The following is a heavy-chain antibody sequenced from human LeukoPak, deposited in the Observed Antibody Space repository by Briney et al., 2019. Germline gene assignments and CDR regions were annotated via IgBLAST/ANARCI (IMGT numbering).Heavy chain of an antibody. J-gene: IGHJ4*02. CDR3: ARRGTSSSWAHFDY. Sequence: PGGSLRLSCAVSGFTFSSYRMTWVRQAPGKGLEWVAKIKQDGSEKYYVDSVKGRFTISRDNARNSVYLQMNSLGAEDTAVYYCARRGTSSSWAHFDYWGQGTLVTVSS. V-gene: IGHV3-7*05. CDR1: GFTFSSYR. D-gene: IGHD6-13*01. CDR2: IKQDGSEK.